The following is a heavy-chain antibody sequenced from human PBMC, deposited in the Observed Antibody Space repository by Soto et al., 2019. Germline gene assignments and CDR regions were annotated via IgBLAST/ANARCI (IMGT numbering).Heavy chain of an antibody. J-gene: IGHJ4*02. V-gene: IGHV3-48*01. Sequence: GGSLRLSCAASGFPFSTYSMNWVRQAPGKGLEWVSYISSSSSTIYYADSVKGRFTISRDNAKNSLYLQMNSLRAEDTAVYYCARDTRIPLDYWGQGTLVTVSS. CDR1: GFPFSTYS. CDR2: ISSSSSTI. CDR3: ARDTRIPLDY. D-gene: IGHD3-22*01.